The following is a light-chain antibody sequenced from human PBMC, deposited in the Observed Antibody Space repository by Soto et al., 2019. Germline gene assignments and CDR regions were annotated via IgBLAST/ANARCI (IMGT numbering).Light chain of an antibody. Sequence: QSALTQLRSVSGSPGQSVTISCTGTSSDIGGYDYVSWYQQHPGKAPKLMIYDVSKRPSGVPDRFSGSKSGNTASLTISGLQAEDEADYYCCSYADTYRFGGGTKLTVL. CDR3: CSYADTYR. CDR2: DVS. CDR1: SSDIGGYDY. V-gene: IGLV2-11*01. J-gene: IGLJ2*01.